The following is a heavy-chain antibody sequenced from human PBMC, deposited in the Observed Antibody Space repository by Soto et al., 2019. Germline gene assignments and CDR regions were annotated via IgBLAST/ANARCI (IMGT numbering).Heavy chain of an antibody. CDR3: ARDRSLKYSSSAGKYYYYYGMDV. CDR1: GFTVSSNY. Sequence: GGSLRLSCAASGFTVSSNYMSWVRQAPGKGLEWVSVIYSGGSTYYADSVKGRFTISRDNSKNTLYLQMNSLRAEDTAVYYCARDRSLKYSSSAGKYYYYYGMDVWGQGTTVTVSS. D-gene: IGHD6-6*01. CDR2: IYSGGST. V-gene: IGHV3-53*01. J-gene: IGHJ6*02.